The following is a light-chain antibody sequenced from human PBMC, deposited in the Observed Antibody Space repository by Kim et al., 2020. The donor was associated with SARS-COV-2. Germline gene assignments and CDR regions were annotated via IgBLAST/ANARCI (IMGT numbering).Light chain of an antibody. CDR3: QQYHSYAVT. V-gene: IGKV1-5*03. Sequence: ATGGDRVTITWRASQSISSWLAWYQQKPGKGPKLLIYKASTLESGVPSMFSGSGSGTEFTLTISSLQPDDFATYYCQQYHSYAVTFGGGTKVDIK. CDR2: KAS. CDR1: QSISSW. J-gene: IGKJ4*01.